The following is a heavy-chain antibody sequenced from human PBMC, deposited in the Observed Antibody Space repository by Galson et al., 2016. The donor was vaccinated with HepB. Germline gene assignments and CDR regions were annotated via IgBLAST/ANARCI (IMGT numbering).Heavy chain of an antibody. CDR2: TYYRSKWYN. J-gene: IGHJ4*02. V-gene: IGHV6-1*01. CDR1: GYSVSSNSAA. D-gene: IGHD2/OR15-2a*01. Sequence: CAISGYSVSSNSAAWNWIRQSPSRGLGWLGRTYYRSKWYNDYAVSVKSRITVNPDTSKNQFSLQLNSVTPEDTAVYYCARDGDYLSYNFDYWGEGTLVTVST. CDR3: ARDGDYLSYNFDY.